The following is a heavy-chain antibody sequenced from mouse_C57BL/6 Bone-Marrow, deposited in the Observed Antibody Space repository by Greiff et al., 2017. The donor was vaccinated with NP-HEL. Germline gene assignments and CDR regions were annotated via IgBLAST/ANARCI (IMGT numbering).Heavy chain of an antibody. CDR3: ARGNGNYDYYAMDY. CDR1: GYSITSGYD. V-gene: IGHV3-1*01. J-gene: IGHJ4*01. D-gene: IGHD2-1*01. CDR2: ISYSGST. Sequence: VQLKESGPGMVKPSQSLSLTCTVTGYSITSGYDWHWIRHFPGNKLEWMGYISYSGSTNYNPSLKSRISITHDTSKNHFFLKLNSVTTEDTATYYCARGNGNYDYYAMDYWGQGTSVTVSS.